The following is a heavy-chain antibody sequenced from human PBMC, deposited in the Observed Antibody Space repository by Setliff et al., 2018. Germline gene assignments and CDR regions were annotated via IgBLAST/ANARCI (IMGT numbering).Heavy chain of an antibody. V-gene: IGHV1-8*02. J-gene: IGHJ4*01. Sequence: GASVKVSCKASGYTFTSYDINWVRQATGQGLEWMGWMNPNSGNTGYAQKFQGRVTMTRNTSTSTVYMELSSLRSEDTAVYYCARDLRDSSSWYGGDYWGQGTLVTVSS. D-gene: IGHD6-13*01. CDR1: GYTFTSYD. CDR2: MNPNSGNT. CDR3: ARDLRDSSSWYGGDY.